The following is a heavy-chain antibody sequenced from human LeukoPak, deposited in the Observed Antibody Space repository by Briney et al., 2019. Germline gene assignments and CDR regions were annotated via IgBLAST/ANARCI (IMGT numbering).Heavy chain of an antibody. Sequence: ASVKVSCKASGYTFTSYYMHWVRQAPGQGLEWMGIINPSGGSTSYAQKFQGRVTITRDTSTSTVYMELSSLRSEDTAVYYCAREGLQEQQLGWFDPWGQGTLVTVSS. J-gene: IGHJ5*02. D-gene: IGHD6-13*01. CDR1: GYTFTSYY. V-gene: IGHV1-46*01. CDR2: INPSGGST. CDR3: AREGLQEQQLGWFDP.